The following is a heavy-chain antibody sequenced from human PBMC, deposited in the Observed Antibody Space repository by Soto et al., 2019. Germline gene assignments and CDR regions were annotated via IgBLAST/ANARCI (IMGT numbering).Heavy chain of an antibody. Sequence: QVKLVQSGAEVKKPGASVKVSCKASGYTFTSYGISWVRQAPGQGLEWMGWINAYNGNTIYAPKLQGRVTMTTDTTASTAYMEVRSLRADYTALYYCARSGGYGVIDYWGQGTLVTVSS. J-gene: IGHJ4*02. CDR1: GYTFTSYG. D-gene: IGHD5-12*01. CDR3: ARSGGYGVIDY. CDR2: INAYNGNT. V-gene: IGHV1-18*01.